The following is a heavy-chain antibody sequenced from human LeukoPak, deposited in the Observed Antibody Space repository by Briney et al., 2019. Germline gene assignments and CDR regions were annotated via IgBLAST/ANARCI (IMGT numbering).Heavy chain of an antibody. CDR2: INPNSGGT. CDR1: GYTFTGYY. J-gene: IGHJ3*02. V-gene: IGHV1-2*02. CDR3: ARERDYEILPGYSYAFDI. Sequence: GASVKVSCKASGYTFTGYYMHWVRQAPGQGLEWMGWINPNSGGTNYAQKFQGRVTMTRDTSISTAYMELSRLRSDDTAVYYCARERDYEILPGYSYAFDIWHQGPMVSVIS. D-gene: IGHD3-9*01.